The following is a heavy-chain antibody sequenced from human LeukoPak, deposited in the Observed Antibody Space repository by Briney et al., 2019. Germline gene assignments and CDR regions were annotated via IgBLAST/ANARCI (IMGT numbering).Heavy chain of an antibody. D-gene: IGHD1-26*01. Sequence: SQTLSLTCAISGDSVSSNSAAWNWIRQSPLKGLEWLGRTYYRSKWYNDYAVSVKSRITINPDTSKNQFSLQLNSVTPEDTAVYYCARETGSPYAFDIWGQGTMVTVSS. J-gene: IGHJ3*02. CDR2: TYYRSKWYN. CDR3: ARETGSPYAFDI. CDR1: GDSVSSNSAA. V-gene: IGHV6-1*01.